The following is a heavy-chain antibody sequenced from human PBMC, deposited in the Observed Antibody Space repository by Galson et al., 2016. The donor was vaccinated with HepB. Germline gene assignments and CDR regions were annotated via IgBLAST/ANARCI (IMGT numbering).Heavy chain of an antibody. CDR3: AKDEYTTGFYLFDS. CDR1: GFTLSSFG. Sequence: SLRLSCAAPGFTLSSFGMHWVRQAPGKGLEWVAVMSNDGSNAYYADSVKGRFTISRDSSETMVFLQMNRLRSEDSGVYYCAKDEYTTGFYLFDSWGLGTLVTVSS. D-gene: IGHD2/OR15-2a*01. CDR2: MSNDGSNA. V-gene: IGHV3-30*18. J-gene: IGHJ4*02.